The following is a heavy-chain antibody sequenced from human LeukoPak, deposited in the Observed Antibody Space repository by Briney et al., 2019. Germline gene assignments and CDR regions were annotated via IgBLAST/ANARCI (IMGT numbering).Heavy chain of an antibody. V-gene: IGHV3-7*01. CDR3: ARAPYDSSGRYYYGMDV. CDR1: GFTFTDYW. J-gene: IGHJ6*02. Sequence: GGSLRLSCAASGFTFTDYWMSWVRQAPGKGLEWVANIKRDGSEKYYVDSVKGRFTISRDNARNSLYLQMNSLRAEDTAVYYCARAPYDSSGRYYYGMDVWGQGTTVTVSS. CDR2: IKRDGSEK. D-gene: IGHD3-22*01.